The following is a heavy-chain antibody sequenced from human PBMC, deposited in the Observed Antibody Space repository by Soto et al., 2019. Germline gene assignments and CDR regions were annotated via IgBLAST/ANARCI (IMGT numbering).Heavy chain of an antibody. D-gene: IGHD3-22*01. CDR1: GYSFTSYW. Sequence: GESLKISCKGSGYSFTSYWIGWVRQMPGKGLEWMGIIYPGDSDTRYSPSFQGRVTISADKSISTAYLQWSSLKASDTAMYYCAKYYYDSSGYYPSDYWGQGTLVTVSS. CDR2: IYPGDSDT. V-gene: IGHV5-51*01. J-gene: IGHJ4*02. CDR3: AKYYYDSSGYYPSDY.